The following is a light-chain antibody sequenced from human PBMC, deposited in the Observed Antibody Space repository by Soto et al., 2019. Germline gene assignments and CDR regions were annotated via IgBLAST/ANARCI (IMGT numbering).Light chain of an antibody. Sequence: QSVLTQPPSASVTPGQRVSISCSGSSSNIGNNTVNWYQQFPETAPRLLIYTTNQRPSGVPDRFSWSKSGTSASLAISGLQSDDEADYYCAAWDDSLNGPVFGGGTKLTVL. CDR1: SSNIGNNT. J-gene: IGLJ3*02. CDR3: AAWDDSLNGPV. V-gene: IGLV1-44*01. CDR2: TTN.